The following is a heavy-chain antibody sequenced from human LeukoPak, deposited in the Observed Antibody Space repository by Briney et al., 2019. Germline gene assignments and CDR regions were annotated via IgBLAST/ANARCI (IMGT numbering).Heavy chain of an antibody. D-gene: IGHD1-26*01. V-gene: IGHV3-7*01. CDR3: ARDAAQIVGDTDY. CDR2: IKQDGSEK. Sequence: PGGSLRLSCAASGFTFSSYWMSWVRQAPGKGLEWVANIKQDGSEKYYVDSVKGRFTISRDNAKNSLYLQMNSLRAEDTAVYYCARDAAQIVGDTDYWGQGTLVTVSS. CDR1: GFTFSSYW. J-gene: IGHJ4*02.